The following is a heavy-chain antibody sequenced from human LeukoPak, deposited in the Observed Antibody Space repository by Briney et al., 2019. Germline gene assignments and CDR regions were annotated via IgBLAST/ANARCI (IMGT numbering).Heavy chain of an antibody. CDR2: ISGSGGTT. J-gene: IGHJ4*02. V-gene: IGHV3-23*01. Sequence: PGGSLRLSCAASGFTFSSYSMSWVRQAPGKGLEWVSAISGSGGTTYYADSVQGRFSISRDNSKNTMYLQMNSPRAEDTAIYYCAKDFWAGGTNGVHVRWGQGTLVTVSS. CDR1: GFTFSSYS. D-gene: IGHD2-8*01. CDR3: AKDFWAGGTNGVHVR.